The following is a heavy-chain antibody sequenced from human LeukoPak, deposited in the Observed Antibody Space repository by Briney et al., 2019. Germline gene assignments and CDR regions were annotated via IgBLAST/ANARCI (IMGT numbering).Heavy chain of an antibody. V-gene: IGHV1-18*01. D-gene: IGHD6-19*01. CDR3: ARVLGVAGTTPSDY. J-gene: IGHJ4*02. CDR2: ISTYNGNT. Sequence: ASVKVSCKATGYTFTSYSISWVRQAPGQGLEWMGWISTYNGNTNYAQKLQGRVTMTTDTSTTTAYMELRSLTFDDTAVYYCARVLGVAGTTPSDYWGQGTLVTVSS. CDR1: GYTFTSYS.